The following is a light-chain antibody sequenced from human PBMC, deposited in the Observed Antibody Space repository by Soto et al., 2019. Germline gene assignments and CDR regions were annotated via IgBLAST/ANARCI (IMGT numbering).Light chain of an antibody. CDR1: QSVATN. CDR3: QQYNNWPWT. J-gene: IGKJ1*01. Sequence: EIVMPQSPATLSXSPXERATLSCRASQSVATNLAWYQQKPGQPPRLLIYGASTRATGIPARFSGSGSGTEFTLTISSLQSVDFAVYSCQQYNNWPWTFGQGTKVDI. V-gene: IGKV3-15*01. CDR2: GAS.